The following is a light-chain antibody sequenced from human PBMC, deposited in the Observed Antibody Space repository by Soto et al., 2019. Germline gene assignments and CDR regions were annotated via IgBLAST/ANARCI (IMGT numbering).Light chain of an antibody. J-gene: IGLJ1*01. CDR1: SSDVGSYNL. Sequence: QSALTQPASVSGSPGQSITISCTGTSSDVGSYNLVSWYQQHPGKAPKLMLSGATKRPSGVSNRFSGSKSGNTASLTISGLQAEDEADYYCASYTSSRPYVFGTGTKVTVL. V-gene: IGLV2-14*02. CDR3: ASYTSSRPYV. CDR2: GAT.